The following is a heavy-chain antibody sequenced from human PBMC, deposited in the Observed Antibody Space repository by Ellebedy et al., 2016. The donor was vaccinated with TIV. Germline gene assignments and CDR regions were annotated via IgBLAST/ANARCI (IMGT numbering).Heavy chain of an antibody. Sequence: LSLTCAASGLTFSSHAMSWVRQAPGKGLDWVSSISESGGNTYYAASVKGRFTISRDNSKNTLYLQSNSLRAEDTAVYYCARDPVGVGPAFDIWGQGTMVTVSS. V-gene: IGHV3-23*01. J-gene: IGHJ3*02. CDR2: ISESGGNT. CDR3: ARDPVGVGPAFDI. D-gene: IGHD4-23*01. CDR1: GLTFSSHA.